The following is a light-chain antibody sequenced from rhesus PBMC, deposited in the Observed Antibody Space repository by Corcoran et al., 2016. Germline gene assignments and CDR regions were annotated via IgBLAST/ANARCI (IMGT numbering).Light chain of an antibody. CDR2: KAS. Sequence: DIQMTQSPSSLSASVGDRVTITCRASENVNNYLNWYQQKPGKAPKLLIYKASTLQSGVPSRFNGSGDGKDYTFTISSLQPEDVATYYCQHGYGAPFTFGPGTKLDIK. J-gene: IGKJ3*01. CDR1: ENVNNY. V-gene: IGKV1-74*01. CDR3: QHGYGAPFT.